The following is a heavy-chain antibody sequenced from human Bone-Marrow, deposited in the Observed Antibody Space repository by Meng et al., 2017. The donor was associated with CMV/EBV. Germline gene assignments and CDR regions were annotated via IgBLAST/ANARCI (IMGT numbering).Heavy chain of an antibody. CDR3: ARGYYDFWSGYFAFDI. V-gene: IGHV4-4*02. Sequence: GSLRLSCAASGFTFSSYWMSWVRQAPGKGLEWIGEIYHNGNTNYSPSLKSRISISVDKSKNQFSLRLSSVTAADTAVYYCARGYYDFWSGYFAFDIWGQGTMVTVSS. CDR2: IYHNGNT. J-gene: IGHJ3*02. D-gene: IGHD3-3*01. CDR1: GFTFSSYW.